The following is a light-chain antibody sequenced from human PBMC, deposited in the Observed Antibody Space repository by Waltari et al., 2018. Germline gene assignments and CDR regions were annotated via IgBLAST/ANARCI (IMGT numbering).Light chain of an antibody. CDR1: QSVFYGSKRKNY. J-gene: IGKJ2*01. V-gene: IGKV4-1*01. CDR2: WAS. CDR3: QHYYSIPYT. Sequence: VVTQSPDSVAVYRGERATLYCRSSQSVFYGSKRKNYLAWYQQKLGQPPKLLIYWASTRESGVPGRFSGSGSGTDFTLTISSLQAEDVAVYYCQHYYSIPYTFGQGTKLQIK.